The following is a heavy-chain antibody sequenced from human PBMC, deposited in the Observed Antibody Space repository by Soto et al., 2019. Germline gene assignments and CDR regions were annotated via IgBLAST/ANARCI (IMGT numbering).Heavy chain of an antibody. CDR3: AKGSGWFGSRSYYFDY. D-gene: IGHD3-10*01. Sequence: GGSLRLSCAASGFTFSSYAMSWVRQAPGKGLEWVSAISGSGGSTYYADSVKGRFTISRDNSKNTPYLQMNSLRAEDTAVYYCAKGSGWFGSRSYYFDYWGQGTLVTVSS. V-gene: IGHV3-23*01. J-gene: IGHJ4*02. CDR2: ISGSGGST. CDR1: GFTFSSYA.